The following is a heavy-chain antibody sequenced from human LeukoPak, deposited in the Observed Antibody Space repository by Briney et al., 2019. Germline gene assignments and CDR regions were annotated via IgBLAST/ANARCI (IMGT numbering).Heavy chain of an antibody. CDR1: GFSISSYE. D-gene: IGHD1-7*01. Sequence: HSGGSLRLSCAASGFSISSYEMNWVRQAPGKGLEWVSHISSSGSTIWYADSVKGRFTISRDNAKNSLYLQMNSLRAEDTAVYYCASVELAPYYYYMDVWGKGTTVTVSS. V-gene: IGHV3-48*03. CDR3: ASVELAPYYYYMDV. CDR2: ISSSGSTI. J-gene: IGHJ6*03.